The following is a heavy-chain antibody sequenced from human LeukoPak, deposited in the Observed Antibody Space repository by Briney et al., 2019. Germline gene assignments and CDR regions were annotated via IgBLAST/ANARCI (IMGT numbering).Heavy chain of an antibody. CDR2: ISPGGGTT. J-gene: IGHJ4*02. Sequence: GGSLRLSCVVSGFSFGSEAMSWVRQAPGRGLEWVSSISPGGGTTYYADSVKGRFTISRDDSKNTLYLQMNSLRAEDTAVYYCAKDSPVATRWGQGTLVTVSS. CDR3: AKDSPVATR. D-gene: IGHD1-26*01. V-gene: IGHV3-23*01. CDR1: GFSFGSEA.